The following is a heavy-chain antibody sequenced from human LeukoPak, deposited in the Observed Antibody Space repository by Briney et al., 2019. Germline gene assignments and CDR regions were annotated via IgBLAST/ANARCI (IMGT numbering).Heavy chain of an antibody. Sequence: ASVKVSCKASGGTFSSYAISWVRQAPGQGLEWMGRIIPIFGTANHAQKFQGRVTITTDESTSTAYMELSSLRSEDTAVYYCARAHYYGSGSYYNDDYWGQGTLVTVSS. CDR3: ARAHYYGSGSYYNDDY. CDR2: IIPIFGTA. CDR1: GGTFSSYA. D-gene: IGHD3-10*01. V-gene: IGHV1-69*05. J-gene: IGHJ4*02.